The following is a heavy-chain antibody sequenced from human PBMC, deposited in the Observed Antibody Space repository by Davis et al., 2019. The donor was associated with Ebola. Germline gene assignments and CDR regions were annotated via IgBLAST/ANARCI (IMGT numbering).Heavy chain of an antibody. Sequence: GESLKISCAASGFTFDDYGMSWVRQAPGKGLEWVSAISGSGGSTYYADSVKGRFTISRDNSKNTLYLQMNSLRAEDTAVYYCASRMTTGDNWFDPWGQGTLVTVSS. D-gene: IGHD4-11*01. CDR2: ISGSGGST. V-gene: IGHV3-23*01. CDR3: ASRMTTGDNWFDP. J-gene: IGHJ5*02. CDR1: GFTFDDYG.